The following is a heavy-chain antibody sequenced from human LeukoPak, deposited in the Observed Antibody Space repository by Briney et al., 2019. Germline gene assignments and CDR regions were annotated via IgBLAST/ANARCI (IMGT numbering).Heavy chain of an antibody. Sequence: ASVKVSCKASGYTFTGYYMHWVRQAPGQGLEWMGRIIPILDIANYAQKFQGRVTITADKSTSTAYMELSSLRSEDTAVYYCARDWDGYDTTQNYFDYWGQGTLVTVSS. V-gene: IGHV1-69*04. D-gene: IGHD5-12*01. CDR3: ARDWDGYDTTQNYFDY. J-gene: IGHJ4*02. CDR2: IIPILDIA. CDR1: GYTFTGYY.